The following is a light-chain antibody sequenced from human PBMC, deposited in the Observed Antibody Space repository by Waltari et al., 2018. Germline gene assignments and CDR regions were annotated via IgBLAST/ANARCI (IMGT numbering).Light chain of an antibody. CDR2: GHD. CDR3: LSRDSSSTRV. CDR1: SLRRYS. V-gene: IGLV3-19*01. J-gene: IGLJ3*02. Sequence: SSELTQDPAVSVALGQTVRITCQGASLRRYSASWYQQRPGPAPFLVLYGHDNRPSGIPDRFSGSTAGNTASLTITRAQAEDAGVYYCLSRDSSSTRVFGGGTTLTV.